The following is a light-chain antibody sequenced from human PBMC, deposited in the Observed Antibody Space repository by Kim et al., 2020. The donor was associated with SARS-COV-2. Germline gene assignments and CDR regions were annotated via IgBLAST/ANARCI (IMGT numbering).Light chain of an antibody. V-gene: IGKV3-20*01. Sequence: SPGERATLPCRASQRVSRGYLAWYQQKPGQSPRLLIYDAASRATGIPDRFSGSGSGTDFTLTISRLEPEDFAVYYCQQYDSSPRTFGQGTKVDIK. J-gene: IGKJ1*01. CDR1: QRVSRGY. CDR2: DAA. CDR3: QQYDSSPRT.